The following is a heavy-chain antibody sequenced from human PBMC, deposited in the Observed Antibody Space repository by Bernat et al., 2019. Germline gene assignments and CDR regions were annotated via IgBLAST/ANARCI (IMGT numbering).Heavy chain of an antibody. D-gene: IGHD3-22*01. V-gene: IGHV3-66*01. CDR2: IYSGGST. J-gene: IGHJ4*02. CDR3: ARAPVHYYDSSGDYFDY. Sequence: EVQLVESGGGLVQPGGSLRLSCAASGFTVSSNYMSWVRQAPGKGMEWVSVIYSGGSTYYADSVKGRFTISRDNSKNTLYLQMNSLRAEDTAVYYCARAPVHYYDSSGDYFDYWGQGTLVTVSS. CDR1: GFTVSSNY.